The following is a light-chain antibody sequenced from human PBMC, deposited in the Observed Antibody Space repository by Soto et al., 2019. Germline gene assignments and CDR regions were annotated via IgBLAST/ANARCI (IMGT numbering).Light chain of an antibody. V-gene: IGKV3-11*01. Sequence: ELVLTQSPATLSLSPGELATLSCRASQSVTWYLAWYQQKPGQAPRLLIYDATNRATGIPARFSGSGSGTDFTLTISSLAPEDFAVYYCQQRTNWLTFGGGTRVEI. CDR2: DAT. CDR3: QQRTNWLT. J-gene: IGKJ4*01. CDR1: QSVTWY.